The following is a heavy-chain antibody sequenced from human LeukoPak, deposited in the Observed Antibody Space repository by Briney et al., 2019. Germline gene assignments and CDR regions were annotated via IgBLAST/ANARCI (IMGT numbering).Heavy chain of an antibody. CDR3: ARAPWAYGNYVHAFDI. CDR1: GGSFSGYY. CDR2: IYSGGRI. D-gene: IGHD4-11*01. V-gene: IGHV4-34*01. Sequence: KTSETLSLTCAVYGGSFSGYYWGWIRQPPGKGLEWIGSIYSGGRIYYNPSLKSRVTISVDTSKNHFSLKLTSVTAADTAVYYCARAPWAYGNYVHAFDIWGQGTMVAVSS. J-gene: IGHJ3*02.